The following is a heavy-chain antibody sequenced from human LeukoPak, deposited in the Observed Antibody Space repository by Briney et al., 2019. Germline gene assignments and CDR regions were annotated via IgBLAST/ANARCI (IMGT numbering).Heavy chain of an antibody. CDR3: AREWNPHSSGFY. Sequence: ASVQVSCRASGYTFTSYGISWVRQAPGQGLEWMGWISAYNGNTNYAQKLQGRVTMTTDTSTSTAYMELRSLRSDDTAVYYCAREWNPHSSGFYWGQGTLVTVSS. CDR2: ISAYNGNT. D-gene: IGHD6-19*01. V-gene: IGHV1-18*01. CDR1: GYTFTSYG. J-gene: IGHJ4*02.